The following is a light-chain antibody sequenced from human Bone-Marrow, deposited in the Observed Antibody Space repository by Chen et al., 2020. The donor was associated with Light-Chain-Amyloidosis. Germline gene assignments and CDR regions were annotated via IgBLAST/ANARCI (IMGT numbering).Light chain of an antibody. J-gene: IGLJ3*02. CDR3: QVWDRSSDRPV. CDR2: DDS. CDR1: NIGSTS. V-gene: IGLV3-21*02. Sequence: YVLTQPSSGSVAPGQTASTAGGGNNIGSTSVQWYQQTPGQAPLLVVYDDSDRPSGIPERLSGSNSGNTATLTISRVEAGDEADYYCQVWDRSSDRPVFGGGTKLTVL.